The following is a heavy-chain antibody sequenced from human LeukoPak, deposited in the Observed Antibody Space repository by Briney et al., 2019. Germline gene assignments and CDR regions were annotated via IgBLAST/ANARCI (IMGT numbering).Heavy chain of an antibody. CDR3: TRGAEAETSPLDF. Sequence: ASVKVSCKASGYIFSDYYMHWVRQAPGQGLEWLGWINPKSGAADYAQQFRGRVTMTRDTSINTDYMEMKRVTSDDTAVYYCTRGAEAETSPLDFWGQGTLVIVS. D-gene: IGHD6-13*01. J-gene: IGHJ4*02. V-gene: IGHV1-2*02. CDR1: GYIFSDYY. CDR2: INPKSGAA.